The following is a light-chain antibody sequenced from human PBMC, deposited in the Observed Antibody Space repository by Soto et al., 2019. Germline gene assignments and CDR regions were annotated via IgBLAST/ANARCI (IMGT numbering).Light chain of an antibody. J-gene: IGKJ1*01. Sequence: IQMTQSPSILSPSVGDRVTISCRASQSISTWLAWFQQIPGKAPNLLIYKASNLQSGVPSRFSGSGSGTDFTLTICSLQPDDFATYYCQQYHSYPWTFGQGTRVDFK. V-gene: IGKV1-5*03. CDR3: QQYHSYPWT. CDR1: QSISTW. CDR2: KAS.